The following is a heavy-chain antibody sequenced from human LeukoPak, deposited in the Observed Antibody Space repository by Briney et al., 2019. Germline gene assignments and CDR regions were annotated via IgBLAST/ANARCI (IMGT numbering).Heavy chain of an antibody. D-gene: IGHD3-22*01. Sequence: SETLSLTCAVYGGSFSGYYWSWIRQPPGKGLEWIGEINHSGSTNYNPSLKSRVTISVDTSKNQFSLKLSSVTAADTAVYYCARLSIVVALDDYWGQGALVTVSS. CDR3: ARLSIVVALDDY. J-gene: IGHJ4*02. CDR1: GGSFSGYY. CDR2: INHSGST. V-gene: IGHV4-34*01.